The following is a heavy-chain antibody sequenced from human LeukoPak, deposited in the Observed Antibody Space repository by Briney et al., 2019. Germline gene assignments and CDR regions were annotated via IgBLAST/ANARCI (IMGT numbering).Heavy chain of an antibody. V-gene: IGHV3-23*01. J-gene: IGHJ6*02. CDR1: GFTFSSYA. Sequence: PGGSLRLSCAASGFTFSSYAMSWVRQAPGKGLEWVSAISGGGGGTFYADSVKGRFTISRDNSKDTLYLQMNSLRAGDTAVYYCAKDLGGKPYYYYGMDVWGQGTTVTVSS. CDR3: AKDLGGKPYYYYGMDV. CDR2: ISGGGGGT.